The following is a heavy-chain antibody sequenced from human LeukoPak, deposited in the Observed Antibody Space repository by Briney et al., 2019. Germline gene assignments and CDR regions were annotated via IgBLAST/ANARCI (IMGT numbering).Heavy chain of an antibody. J-gene: IGHJ4*02. Sequence: ASVKVSCKASGYTFTSYDINWVRQATGQGLEWMGWMNPNSGNTGYAQKFQGRVTITRNTSISTAYMELSSLRSEDTAVYYCARGILSTIFGVVTFSFDYWGQGTLVTVSS. CDR1: GYTFTSYD. CDR2: MNPNSGNT. D-gene: IGHD3-3*01. V-gene: IGHV1-8*03. CDR3: ARGILSTIFGVVTFSFDY.